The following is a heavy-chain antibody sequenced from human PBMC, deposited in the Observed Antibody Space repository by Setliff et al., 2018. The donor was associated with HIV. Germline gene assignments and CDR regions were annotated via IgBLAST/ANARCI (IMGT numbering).Heavy chain of an antibody. J-gene: IGHJ4*02. CDR1: GFKFKEYA. V-gene: IGHV3-33*01. CDR3: AREAYRLPWIDN. CDR2: IWFDGIHK. D-gene: IGHD1-1*01. Sequence: GSLRLSCASSGFKFKEYAMHWVRQAPGKGLEWVAFIWFDGIHKYYADSVKGRFTISRDNTKNSLYLQINSLSAEDTAVYYCAREAYRLPWIDNWGQGTLVTVSS.